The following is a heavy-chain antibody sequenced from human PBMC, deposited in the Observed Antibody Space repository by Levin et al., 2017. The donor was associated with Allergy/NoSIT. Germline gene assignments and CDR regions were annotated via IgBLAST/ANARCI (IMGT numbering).Heavy chain of an antibody. CDR2: ISWTGDRT. V-gene: IGHV3-20*04. J-gene: IGHJ4*02. D-gene: IGHD3-10*01. CDR3: ARGYFYSDSGSYPTPFEY. Sequence: GGSLRLSCAASGFNFEDYGMSWVRQAPGKGLEWVSGISWTGDRTDYADSVKGRFTISRDNAKKSLYLQMNSLRVEDTAFYYCARGYFYSDSGSYPTPFEYWGQGTLVTVSS. CDR1: GFNFEDYG.